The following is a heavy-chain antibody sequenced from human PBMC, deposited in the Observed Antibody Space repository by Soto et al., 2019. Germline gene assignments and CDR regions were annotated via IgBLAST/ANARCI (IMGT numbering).Heavy chain of an antibody. CDR2: IVVGSGNT. D-gene: IGHD6-13*01. CDR3: AADRRGWKAAARPTGFAP. Sequence: ASVKVSCKASGFTFTSSAVQWVRQARGQRLERIGWIVVGSGNTNYAQKFQERVTITRDMSTSTAYMELSSLRSEDTAVYYCAADRRGWKAAARPTGFAPWGQRTPVTVAS. V-gene: IGHV1-58*01. J-gene: IGHJ5*02. CDR1: GFTFTSSA.